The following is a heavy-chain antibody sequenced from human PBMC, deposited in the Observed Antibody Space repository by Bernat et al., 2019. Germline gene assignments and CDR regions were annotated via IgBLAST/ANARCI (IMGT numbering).Heavy chain of an antibody. CDR3: TTGPYPLLYVMLDY. CDR1: GLTFNNVW. J-gene: IGHJ4*02. Sequence: EVQLVESGGGLIEPGGSLRLSCAVSGLTFNNVWMNWVRQPPGKGLEWVGRIKSKTDGGTTDYAAPVKGRFTISRDDSKNTLYLQMNSLKTEDTAVYYCTTGPYPLLYVMLDYWGQGTLVTVSS. D-gene: IGHD2-2*02. CDR2: IKSKTDGGTT. V-gene: IGHV3-15*07.